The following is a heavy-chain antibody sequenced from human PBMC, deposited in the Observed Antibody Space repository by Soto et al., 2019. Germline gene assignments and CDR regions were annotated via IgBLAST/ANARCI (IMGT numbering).Heavy chain of an antibody. J-gene: IGHJ4*02. Sequence: PAGSLRLSCAASGFSFSISPMHWVRQAPGKGPEWVALISYDGTNKFYADSVKGRFTISRDNSKSTLYLQVDSLRPEDAAVYYCARDPKTSGGQHWAFNYFDSWGQGTLVTVSS. CDR2: ISYDGTNK. V-gene: IGHV3-30-3*01. CDR3: ARDPKTSGGQHWAFNYFDS. D-gene: IGHD7-27*01. CDR1: GFSFSISP.